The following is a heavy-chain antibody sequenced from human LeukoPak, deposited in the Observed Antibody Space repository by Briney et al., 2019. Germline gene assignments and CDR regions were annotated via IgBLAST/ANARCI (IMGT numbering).Heavy chain of an antibody. D-gene: IGHD3-16*01. CDR1: GFTFSSYA. J-gene: IGHJ5*02. Sequence: GGSLRLSCAASGFTFSSYAMHWVRQAPGKGLEWVAVISYDGGNKYYADSVKGRFTISRDNSKNTLYLQMNSLRAEDTAVYYCAASSGSSPRKLRPNWFDPWGQGTLVTVSS. V-gene: IGHV3-30*04. CDR2: ISYDGGNK. CDR3: AASSGSSPRKLRPNWFDP.